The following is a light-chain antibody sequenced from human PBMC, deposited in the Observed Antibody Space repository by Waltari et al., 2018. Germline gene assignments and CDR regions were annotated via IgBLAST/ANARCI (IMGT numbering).Light chain of an antibody. CDR2: SAS. V-gene: IGKV1-39*01. CDR1: QTMNKF. J-gene: IGKJ2*01. Sequence: IQMTQSPSSLSASVGDRVTISCLANQTMNKFLNWYQQKGSKAPKLLIFSASSLQSGVPLSFSGSGSWTDFTLTICSLQPEDFATYDCQQTYSIPYTFGQGTNLEI. CDR3: QQTYSIPYT.